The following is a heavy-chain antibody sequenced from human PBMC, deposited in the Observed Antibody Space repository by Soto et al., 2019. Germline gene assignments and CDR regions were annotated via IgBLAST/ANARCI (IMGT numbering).Heavy chain of an antibody. J-gene: IGHJ4*02. CDR3: AREIERLLGY. Sequence: GGSLRLSCAASGFSFSSYAMHWVRQAPGKGLEWVAVISYDGRNKYYADSVKGRFTISRDNSKNTLYLQMNSLRTEDTAVYYCAREIERLLGYWGQGTLVTVSS. V-gene: IGHV3-30*04. CDR2: ISYDGRNK. D-gene: IGHD3-3*01. CDR1: GFSFSSYA.